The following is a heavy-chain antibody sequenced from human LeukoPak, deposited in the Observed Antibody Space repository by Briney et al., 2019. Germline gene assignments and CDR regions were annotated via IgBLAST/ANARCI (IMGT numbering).Heavy chain of an antibody. CDR1: GGSISSSSYY. CDR2: IYYSGST. V-gene: IGHV4-39*07. Sequence: SETLSLTCTVSGGSISSSSYYWGWIRQPPGKGLEWIGSIYYSGSTYYNPSLKSRVTISVDTSKNQFSLKLSSVTAADTAVYYCAREIPPTIEYSSQSGAWGFDYWGQGTLVTVSS. CDR3: AREIPPTIEYSSQSGAWGFDY. D-gene: IGHD6-6*01. J-gene: IGHJ4*02.